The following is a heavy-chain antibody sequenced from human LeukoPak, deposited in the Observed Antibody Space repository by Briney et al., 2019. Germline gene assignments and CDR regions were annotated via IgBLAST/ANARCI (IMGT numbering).Heavy chain of an antibody. Sequence: GGSLRLSCAASGFTCSGSAMHWVRQASGKGLEWVGRIRSRASSYATAYAASVKGRFTISRDDSKNTAYLQMNSLKTEDTAVYYCTRYSSGWYYFDYWGQGTLVTVSS. CDR2: IRSRASSYAT. J-gene: IGHJ4*02. V-gene: IGHV3-73*01. D-gene: IGHD6-19*01. CDR3: TRYSSGWYYFDY. CDR1: GFTCSGSA.